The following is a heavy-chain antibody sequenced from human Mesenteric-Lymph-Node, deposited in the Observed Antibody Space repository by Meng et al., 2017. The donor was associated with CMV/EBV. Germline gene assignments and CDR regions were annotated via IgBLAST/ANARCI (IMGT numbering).Heavy chain of an antibody. CDR1: GGSISSYY. CDR3: ARDRVPRYNWNDVPEYYFDY. CDR2: IYYSGST. V-gene: IGHV4-59*12. D-gene: IGHD1-1*01. Sequence: GSLRLSCTVSGGSISSYYWSWIRQPPGKGLEWIGSIYYSGSTYYNPSLKSRVTISVDTSKNQFSLKLSSVTAADTAVYYCARDRVPRYNWNDVPEYYFDYWGQGTLVTVSS. J-gene: IGHJ4*02.